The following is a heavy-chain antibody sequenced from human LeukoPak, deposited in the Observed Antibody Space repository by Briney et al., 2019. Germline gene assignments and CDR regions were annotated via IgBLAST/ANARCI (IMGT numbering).Heavy chain of an antibody. CDR2: INPSGGST. J-gene: IGHJ4*02. CDR1: GYTFTSYG. D-gene: IGHD5-24*01. V-gene: IGHV1-46*01. Sequence: ASVKVSCKASGYTFTSYGISWVRQAPGQGLEWMGIINPSGGSTSYAQKFQGRVTMTRDTSTSTVYMELSSLRSEDTAVYYCARDGHIEMASLGYWGQGTLVTVSS. CDR3: ARDGHIEMASLGY.